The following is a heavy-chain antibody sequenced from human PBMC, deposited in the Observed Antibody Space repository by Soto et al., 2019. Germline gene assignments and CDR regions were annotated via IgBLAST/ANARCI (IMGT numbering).Heavy chain of an antibody. V-gene: IGHV4-59*12. D-gene: IGHD5-12*01. J-gene: IGHJ6*02. CDR2: IYYSGST. CDR3: ARGPLWSVATMKYYYYGMDV. Sequence: SETLSLTCTVSGGSISSYYWSWIRQPPGKGLEWIGYIYYSGSTNYNPSLKSRVTIPVDTSKNQFSLKLSSVTAADTAVYYCARGPLWSVATMKYYYYGMDVWGQGTTVTVSS. CDR1: GGSISSYY.